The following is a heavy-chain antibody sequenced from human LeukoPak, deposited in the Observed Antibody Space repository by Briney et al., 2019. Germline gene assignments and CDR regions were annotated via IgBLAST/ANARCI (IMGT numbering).Heavy chain of an antibody. CDR2: INHRGST. CDR3: ARMRIAAAASLDY. D-gene: IGHD6-13*01. CDR1: GGSFSGYY. Sequence: PSETLSLTCAVYGGSFSGYYWIWIRQPPGKGLEWIGEINHRGSTNYNPSLKSRVTISVDTSKNQFSLKLSSVTAADTAVYYCARMRIAAAASLDYWGQGTLVTVSS. V-gene: IGHV4-34*01. J-gene: IGHJ4*02.